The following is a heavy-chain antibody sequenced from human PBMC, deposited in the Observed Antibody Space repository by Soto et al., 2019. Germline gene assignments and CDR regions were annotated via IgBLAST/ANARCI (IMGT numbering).Heavy chain of an antibody. CDR3: ARVSGYCSSTSCYTYYYYGMDV. CDR2: INHSGST. D-gene: IGHD2-2*02. J-gene: IGHJ6*02. V-gene: IGHV4-34*01. Sequence: SETLSLTCAVYGGSFSGYYWSWIRQPPGKGLEWIGEINHSGSTNYNPSLKSRVTISVDTSKSQFSLKLSSVTAADTAVYYCARVSGYCSSTSCYTYYYYGMDVWGQGTTVTVSS. CDR1: GGSFSGYY.